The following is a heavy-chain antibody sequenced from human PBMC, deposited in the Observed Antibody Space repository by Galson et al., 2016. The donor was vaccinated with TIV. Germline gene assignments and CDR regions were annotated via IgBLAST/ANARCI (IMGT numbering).Heavy chain of an antibody. CDR1: GYTFTSYD. Sequence: SVKVSCKASGYTFTSYDINWVRQATGQGLEWMGWMNPNSGNTGYAQKFRGRGTMTRNTSVRTAYMERNSLRSEDTAVYYCARSGDYGDYWGQGTLVTVSS. V-gene: IGHV1-8*02. CDR3: ARSGDYGDY. J-gene: IGHJ4*02. D-gene: IGHD4-17*01. CDR2: MNPNSGNT.